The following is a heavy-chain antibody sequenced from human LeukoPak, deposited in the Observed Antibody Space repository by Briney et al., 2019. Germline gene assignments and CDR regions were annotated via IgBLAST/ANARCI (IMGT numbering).Heavy chain of an antibody. CDR2: ISYDGSNK. J-gene: IGHJ4*02. D-gene: IGHD4-11*01. Sequence: GGSLRLSCAAPGFTFGSYATHWVRQAPGKGLEWVAVISYDGSNKYYADSVKGRFTISRDNAKNSLYLQMNSLRAEDTAVYYCASHDYSNYWGQGTLVTVSS. CDR1: GFTFGSYA. V-gene: IGHV3-30*03. CDR3: ASHDYSNY.